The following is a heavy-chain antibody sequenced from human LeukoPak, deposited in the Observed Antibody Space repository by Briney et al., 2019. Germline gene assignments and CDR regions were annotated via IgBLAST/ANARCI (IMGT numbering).Heavy chain of an antibody. J-gene: IGHJ4*02. Sequence: GGSLRLSCAAPGFTFSSYWMSWVRQAPGKGLEWVANIKQDGSEKYYVGSVTGRFTISRDNAKNSLYLQMNSLRAEDTAVYYCARIAAAGIDYWGQGTLVTVSS. D-gene: IGHD6-13*01. CDR2: IKQDGSEK. CDR1: GFTFSSYW. V-gene: IGHV3-7*03. CDR3: ARIAAAGIDY.